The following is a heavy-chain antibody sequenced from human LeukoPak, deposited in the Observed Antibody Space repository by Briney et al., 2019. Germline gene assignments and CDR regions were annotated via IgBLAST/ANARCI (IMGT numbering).Heavy chain of an antibody. CDR1: RFTFSSYG. V-gene: IGHV3-30*18. CDR3: AKGGCSSTSCYVWTSPDY. CDR2: ISYDGSNK. D-gene: IGHD2-2*01. Sequence: GGSLRLSCAASRFTFSSYGMHWVRQAPGKGLEWVAVISYDGSNKYYADSVKGRFTISRDNSKNTLYLQMNSLRAEDTAVYYCAKGGCSSTSCYVWTSPDYWGQGALVTVSS. J-gene: IGHJ4*02.